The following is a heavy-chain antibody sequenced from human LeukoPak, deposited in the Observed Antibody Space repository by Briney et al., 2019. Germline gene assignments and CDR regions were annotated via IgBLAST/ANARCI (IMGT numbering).Heavy chain of an antibody. V-gene: IGHV3-23*01. CDR2: ISGSGGST. J-gene: IGHJ6*02. D-gene: IGHD3-10*01. CDR1: GFIFTNYF. Sequence: GGSLRLSCAASGFIFTNYFMSWVRRAPGKGLEWVSAISGSGGSTYYADSVKGRFTISRDNSKNTLYLQMNSLRAEDTAVYYCAKDLYGSGSYYTYGDVWGQGTTVTVSS. CDR3: AKDLYGSGSYYTYGDV.